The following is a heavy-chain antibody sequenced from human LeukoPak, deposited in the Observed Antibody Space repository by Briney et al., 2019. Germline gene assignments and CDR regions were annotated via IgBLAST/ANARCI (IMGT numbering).Heavy chain of an antibody. Sequence: GGSLRLSCAASGFTVSSNYMSWVRQAPGEGLEWVSLIYSDGSTYYADSVRGRFTISRDNSKNTLYLQMNSLRAEDTPFYYCARGCSSTSCYGFDYWGQGTLVTVSS. CDR1: GFTVSSNY. V-gene: IGHV3-66*01. J-gene: IGHJ4*02. D-gene: IGHD2-2*01. CDR3: ARGCSSTSCYGFDY. CDR2: IYSDGST.